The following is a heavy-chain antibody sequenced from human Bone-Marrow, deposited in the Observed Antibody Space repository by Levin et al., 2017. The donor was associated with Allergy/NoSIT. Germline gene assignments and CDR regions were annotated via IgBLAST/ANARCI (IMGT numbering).Heavy chain of an antibody. CDR1: GGSVNSDDYY. Sequence: SQTLSLTCTVSGGSVNSDDYYWGWVRQPPGQALEWIGYLFHSGRTYYNPSLESRLTTSIDTSKNQFSLRLTSVTAADTAVYFCARVGRHCGGGRCYSRDWFDPWGQGTLVTVSS. V-gene: IGHV4-61*08. CDR2: LFHSGRT. CDR3: ARVGRHCGGGRCYSRDWFDP. D-gene: IGHD2-15*01. J-gene: IGHJ5*02.